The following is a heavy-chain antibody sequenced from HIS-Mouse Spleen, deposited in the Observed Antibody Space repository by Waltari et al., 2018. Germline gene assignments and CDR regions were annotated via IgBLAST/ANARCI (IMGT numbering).Heavy chain of an antibody. CDR2: INHSGST. J-gene: IGHJ3*02. CDR1: GGSFSGYY. D-gene: IGHD6-19*01. V-gene: IGHV4-34*01. CDR3: ARGPAVAGFRNDAFDI. Sequence: QVQLQQWGAGLLKPSETLSLTCAVYGGSFSGYYWSWIPHPPGKGLEWIGEINHSGSTNYNPSLKSRVTISVDTSKNQFSLKLSSVTAADTAVYYCARGPAVAGFRNDAFDIWGQGTMVTVSS.